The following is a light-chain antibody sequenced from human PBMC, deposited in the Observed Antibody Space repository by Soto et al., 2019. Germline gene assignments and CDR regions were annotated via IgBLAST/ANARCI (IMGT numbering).Light chain of an antibody. CDR2: EVS. Sequence: QSALTQPASVSGSPGQSITISCAGTMRDVGAYNLVSWYQQHPGRVPQLIIYEVSNRPTGVSNRFSGSKSGHTASLTISGLQSEDEADYFCTSYTSSSTLDVFGTGTKLTVL. J-gene: IGLJ1*01. CDR1: MRDVGAYNL. CDR3: TSYTSSSTLDV. V-gene: IGLV2-14*01.